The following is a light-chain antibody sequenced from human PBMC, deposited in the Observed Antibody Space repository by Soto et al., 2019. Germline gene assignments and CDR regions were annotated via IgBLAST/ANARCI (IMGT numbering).Light chain of an antibody. CDR1: SSDVGGYNF. Sequence: QSVLTQPRSVSGSPGQSVTLSCTGTSSDVGGYNFVSWYQQHPGKAPKLMIYDVTRRPSGVPDRFSGSKSVNTASLTISGLQADDEADYYCCSYAGSYTLYVFGTGTKLTVL. V-gene: IGLV2-11*01. CDR3: CSYAGSYTLYV. J-gene: IGLJ1*01. CDR2: DVT.